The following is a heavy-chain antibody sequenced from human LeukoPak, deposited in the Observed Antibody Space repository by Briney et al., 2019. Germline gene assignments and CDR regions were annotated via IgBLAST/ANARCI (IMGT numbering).Heavy chain of an antibody. Sequence: GGSLRLSCADSGITFSSYWMSWVRQAPGKGLEWVANIKQDGGEKYYMDSVKGRFTISRDNAKNSLYLQMNNLRVEDTAVYYCARDGRPLDYWGQGTLVTVSS. CDR2: IKQDGGEK. CDR3: ARDGRPLDY. V-gene: IGHV3-7*03. J-gene: IGHJ4*02. CDR1: GITFSSYW.